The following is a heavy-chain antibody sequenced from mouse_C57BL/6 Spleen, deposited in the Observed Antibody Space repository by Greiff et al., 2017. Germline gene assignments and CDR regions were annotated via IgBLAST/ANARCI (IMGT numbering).Heavy chain of an antibody. V-gene: IGHV5-4*01. Sequence: DVQLVESGGGLVKPGGSLKLSCAASGFTFSSYAMSWVRQTPEKRLEWVATISDGGSYTYYPDNVKGRFTISRDNAKNNLYLQMSHLKSEDTAMYYCARDGVTVVAPGIAYWGQGTLVTVSA. CDR2: ISDGGSYT. CDR3: ARDGVTVVAPGIAY. CDR1: GFTFSSYA. D-gene: IGHD1-1*01. J-gene: IGHJ3*01.